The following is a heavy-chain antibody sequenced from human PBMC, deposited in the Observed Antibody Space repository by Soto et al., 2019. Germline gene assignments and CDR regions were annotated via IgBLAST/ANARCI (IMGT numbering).Heavy chain of an antibody. J-gene: IGHJ4*02. Sequence: ASVKVSCKASGYTFTSYGISWVRKAPGQGLEWMGWISAYNGNTNYTQKFQGRVTMTTDTSTSTAYMELRSLRSDDTAVYYCARTLNEWLLGLDWGQGTLVTVSS. D-gene: IGHD3-3*01. CDR3: ARTLNEWLLGLD. CDR1: GYTFTSYG. V-gene: IGHV1-18*01. CDR2: ISAYNGNT.